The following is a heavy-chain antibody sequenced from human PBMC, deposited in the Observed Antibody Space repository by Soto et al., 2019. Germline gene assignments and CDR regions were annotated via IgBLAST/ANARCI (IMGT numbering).Heavy chain of an antibody. V-gene: IGHV1-69*13. CDR1: GGGNLRDYR. Sequence: ASVKVSCKASGGGNLRDYRTTWVRRAPGQGLEWMGGIIPRLGSANYAQNFQGRVTVTADESTNTVYMELRRLRADDAAVDCCARGGVGYNGGSVYWDQGTPVTVSS. CDR2: IIPRLGSA. J-gene: IGHJ4*02. CDR3: ARGGVGYNGGSVY. D-gene: IGHD5-12*01.